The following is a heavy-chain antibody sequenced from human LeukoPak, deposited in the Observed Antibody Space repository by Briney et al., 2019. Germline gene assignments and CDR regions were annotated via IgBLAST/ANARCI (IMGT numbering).Heavy chain of an antibody. Sequence: GGSLRLSCAASGFTFSSYAMHWVRQAPGKGLEWVAVISYDGSNKYYADSVKGRFTISRDNSKNTLYLQMNSLRAEDTAVYYCARDFYGSGSDYYYGIDVWGQGTTVTVSS. CDR3: ARDFYGSGSDYYYGIDV. D-gene: IGHD3-10*01. J-gene: IGHJ6*02. V-gene: IGHV3-30-3*01. CDR2: ISYDGSNK. CDR1: GFTFSSYA.